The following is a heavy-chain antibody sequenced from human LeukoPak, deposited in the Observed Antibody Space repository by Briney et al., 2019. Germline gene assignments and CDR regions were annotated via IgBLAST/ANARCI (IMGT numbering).Heavy chain of an antibody. CDR3: ARDNGWSADF. Sequence: GGSLRLSCAASGFTFSRHWMYWVRQAPGKGLEWVANIKQDGSTKPYVDSVKGRFTISRDNAKNSLFLQMNSLRAEDTAVYYCARDNGWSADFWGQGTLVTVSS. V-gene: IGHV3-7*03. CDR1: GFTFSRHW. J-gene: IGHJ4*02. D-gene: IGHD2-15*01. CDR2: IKQDGSTK.